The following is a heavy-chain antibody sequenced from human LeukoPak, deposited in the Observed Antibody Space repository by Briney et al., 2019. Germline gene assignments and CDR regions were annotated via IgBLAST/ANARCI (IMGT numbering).Heavy chain of an antibody. CDR2: IYSGGST. Sequence: GGSLRLSCAASGLTVNSKYMSWVRQAPGKGLEWVSIIYSGGSTNYADSVKGRFTISRDNSKNTVYLQMNSLRAEDTAVYYCARGNGASTGVFDFWGQGTLVTVSS. CDR3: ARGNGASTGVFDF. J-gene: IGHJ4*02. CDR1: GLTVNSKY. V-gene: IGHV3-53*01. D-gene: IGHD2-8*01.